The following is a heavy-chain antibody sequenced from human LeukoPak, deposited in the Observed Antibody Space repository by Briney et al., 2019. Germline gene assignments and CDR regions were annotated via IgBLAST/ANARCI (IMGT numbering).Heavy chain of an antibody. CDR2: INPSSGGT. V-gene: IGHV1-2*02. CDR1: GYTFTGYY. CDR3: ARGVVAATFYYYMDV. J-gene: IGHJ6*03. D-gene: IGHD2-15*01. Sequence: ASVKASCKPAGYTFTGYYIHWVRQAPGQGLEWMGWINPSSGGTNYPQNFQGRVTMTRDTSLSTAYMEVSGLRSDDTAVYYCARGVVAATFYYYMDVWGKGTTVTVSS.